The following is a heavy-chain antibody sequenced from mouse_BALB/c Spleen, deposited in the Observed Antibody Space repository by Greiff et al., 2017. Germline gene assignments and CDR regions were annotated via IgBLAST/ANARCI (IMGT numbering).Heavy chain of an antibody. CDR3: ARGEYGPYGGFAY. CDR2: ISSGGST. Sequence: EVQRVESGGGLVKPGGSLKLSCAASGFTFSSYAMSWVRQTPEKRLEWVASISSGGSTYYPDSVKGRFTISRDNARNILYLQMSSLRSEDTAMYYCARGEYGPYGGFAYWGQGTLVTVSA. CDR1: GFTFSSYA. V-gene: IGHV5-6-5*01. J-gene: IGHJ3*01. D-gene: IGHD2-10*02.